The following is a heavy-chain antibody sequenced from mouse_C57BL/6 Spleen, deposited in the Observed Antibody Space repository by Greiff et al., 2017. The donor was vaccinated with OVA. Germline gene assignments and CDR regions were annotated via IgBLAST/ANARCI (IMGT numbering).Heavy chain of an antibody. CDR1: GFTFSDYY. J-gene: IGHJ2*01. CDR2: INYDGSST. CDR3: ARDRQNGDFDY. D-gene: IGHD3-2*01. Sequence: EVMLVESEGGLVQPGSSMKLSCTASGFTFSDYYMAWVRQVPDKGLEWVANINYDGSSTYYLDSLKSRFIISRDNAKNILYLQMSSLKSEDTATYYCARDRQNGDFDYWGQGTTLTVSS. V-gene: IGHV5-16*01.